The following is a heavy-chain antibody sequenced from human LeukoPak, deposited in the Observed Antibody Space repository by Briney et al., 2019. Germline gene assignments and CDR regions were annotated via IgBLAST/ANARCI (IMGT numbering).Heavy chain of an antibody. CDR2: IYTSGST. CDR1: GGSISHYY. J-gene: IGHJ3*02. V-gene: IGHV4-4*07. D-gene: IGHD2-2*01. CDR3: ARISGYCSSTICPSEAFDI. Sequence: SETLSLTCTVSGGSISHYYWSWIRQPAGKGLEWLGRIYTSGSTNYNPSLKSRVTMSVDMSKNQFSLKLSSVTAADTAIHYCARISGYCSSTICPSEAFDIWGQGTMVTVSS.